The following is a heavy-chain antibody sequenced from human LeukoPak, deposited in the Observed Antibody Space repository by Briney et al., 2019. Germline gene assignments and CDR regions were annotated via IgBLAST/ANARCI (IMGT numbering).Heavy chain of an antibody. CDR1: GDSISSYH. Sequence: PSETLSPSCTVSGDSISSYHWSWIRQPPGKGLEWIGYIYYSGSTTYNPSLKSRVTISVDTSKNQFSLKLSSVTAADTAVYYCASSSYYYDSSGCYYFDYWGQGPLLTVSS. CDR2: IYYSGST. V-gene: IGHV4-59*08. D-gene: IGHD3-22*01. J-gene: IGHJ4*02. CDR3: ASSSYYYDSSGCYYFDY.